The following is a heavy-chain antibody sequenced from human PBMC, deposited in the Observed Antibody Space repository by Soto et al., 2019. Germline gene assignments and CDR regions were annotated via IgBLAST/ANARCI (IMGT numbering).Heavy chain of an antibody. CDR3: ASTYSTSWYLFDP. V-gene: IGHV2-26*04. Sequence: QVTVKESGPVLVKPTETLTLTCTVSGFSLSNAGLGVSWLRQPPGKALEWLAHIFSNDEKSYSTSLKSRLTISKDTSKSQVVLTMTNMDPVDTATYYCASTYSTSWYLFDPWGQGTLVTVSS. J-gene: IGHJ5*02. CDR2: IFSNDEK. D-gene: IGHD6-13*01. CDR1: GFSLSNAGLG.